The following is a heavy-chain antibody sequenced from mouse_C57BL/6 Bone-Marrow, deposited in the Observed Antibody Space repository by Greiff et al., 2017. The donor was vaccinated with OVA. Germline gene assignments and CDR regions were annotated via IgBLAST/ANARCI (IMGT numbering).Heavy chain of an antibody. J-gene: IGHJ2*01. V-gene: IGHV14-4*01. CDR3: TSYGNFDY. Sequence: EVQLQQSGAELVRPGASVKLSCTASGFNLNDDYMHWVKQRPEQGLEWIGWIDPENGDTEYASKFQGKATITADTSSNTAYLQLSSLTSEDTAVYYCTSYGNFDYWGQGTTLTVSS. D-gene: IGHD2-1*01. CDR1: GFNLNDDY. CDR2: IDPENGDT.